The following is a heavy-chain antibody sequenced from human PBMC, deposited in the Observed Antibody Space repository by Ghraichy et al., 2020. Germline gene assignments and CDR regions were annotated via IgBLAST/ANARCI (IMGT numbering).Heavy chain of an antibody. CDR2: IYYSGST. Sequence: SETLSLTCTVSGGSISSYYWSWIRQPPGKGLEWIGYIYYSGSTNYNPSLKSRVTISVDTSKNQFSLKLSSVTAADTAVYYCARDYGADAFDIWGQGTMVTVSS. D-gene: IGHD3-10*01. CDR1: GGSISSYY. V-gene: IGHV4-59*01. CDR3: ARDYGADAFDI. J-gene: IGHJ3*02.